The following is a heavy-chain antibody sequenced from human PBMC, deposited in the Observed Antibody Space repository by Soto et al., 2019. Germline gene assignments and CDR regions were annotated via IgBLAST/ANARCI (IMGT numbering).Heavy chain of an antibody. V-gene: IGHV5-51*01. CDR1: GYNLTNHW. Sequence: GESLKISCKASGYNLTNHWIVWVRQMPGKGLEWMGVIFPGDSDTRYSPSFQGQVTISADKSSSTAFLQWGSLEASDSAMYYCARQRNASYGMAVWGQGTTVTVSS. CDR3: ARQRNASYGMAV. J-gene: IGHJ6*02. D-gene: IGHD2-2*01. CDR2: IFPGDSDT.